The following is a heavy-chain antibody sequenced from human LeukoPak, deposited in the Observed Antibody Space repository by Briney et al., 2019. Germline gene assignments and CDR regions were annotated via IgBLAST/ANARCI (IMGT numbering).Heavy chain of an antibody. CDR3: AGTYYYDSSGYYIFDY. Sequence: ASVKVSCKASGGTFSSYAISWVRQAPGQGLEWMGRIIPIFGTANYAQKFQGRVTITTDESTSTAYMELSSLRSEDTAVYYCAGTYYYDSSGYYIFDYWGQGTLVTVSS. CDR1: GGTFSSYA. D-gene: IGHD3-22*01. J-gene: IGHJ4*02. CDR2: IIPIFGTA. V-gene: IGHV1-69*05.